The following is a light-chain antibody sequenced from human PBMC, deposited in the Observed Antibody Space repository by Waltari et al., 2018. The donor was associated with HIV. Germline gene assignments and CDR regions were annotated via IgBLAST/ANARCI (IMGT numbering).Light chain of an antibody. J-gene: IGLJ2*01. V-gene: IGLV6-57*04. Sequence: FMLTQPHSMSASPGTTVTISCTRSSGTIASNSVQRYHQRPGGAPTTVVFEDTQRPSGVPERFSGSIDSSSNSASLTISGLKTEDEADYYCQSYDTTNHLIFGGGTKVTVL. CDR2: EDT. CDR3: QSYDTTNHLI. CDR1: SGTIASNS.